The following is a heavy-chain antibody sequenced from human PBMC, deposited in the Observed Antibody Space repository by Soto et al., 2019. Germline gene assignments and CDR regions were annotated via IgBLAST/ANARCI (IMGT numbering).Heavy chain of an antibody. J-gene: IGHJ5*02. CDR2: ITPLYGTK. D-gene: IGHD3-16*01. CDR3: ARGGTLKPFHP. Sequence: QVQLVQSGPEVKEPGSSVKVSCKTSGGTFSSYSLNWVRQAPGQGLEWMGVITPLYGTKNYAQRFRGRVKLAADEPTSPVFMELPRATSDDTAVYFCARGGTLKPFHPCGHGPLVTVSS. V-gene: IGHV1-69*12. CDR1: GGTFSSYS.